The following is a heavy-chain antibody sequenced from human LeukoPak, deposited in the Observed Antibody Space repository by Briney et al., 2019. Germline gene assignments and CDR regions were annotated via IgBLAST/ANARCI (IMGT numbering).Heavy chain of an antibody. V-gene: IGHV3-23*01. Sequence: GGSLRLSCAASGFTFSSYAMSWVRQAPGKGLEWVSAISGSGGSTYYADSVKGRFTISRDNSKNTLYLQMNSLRAEDTAVYYCATDPQGPQAKGYFDCWGQGTLVTVSS. CDR2: ISGSGGST. J-gene: IGHJ4*02. CDR1: GFTFSSYA. CDR3: ATDPQGPQAKGYFDC.